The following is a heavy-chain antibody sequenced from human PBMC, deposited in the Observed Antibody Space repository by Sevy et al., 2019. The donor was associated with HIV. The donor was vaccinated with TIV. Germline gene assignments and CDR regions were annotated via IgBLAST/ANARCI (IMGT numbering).Heavy chain of an antibody. Sequence: GESLKISCKGSGYIFTNYWIGWVRQMPGKGLEWMGIIYPAGSDTTYSPSFQGQVTISADKSISTAYLQWSSLKASDTAMYYCARQAPSGSSAATFDIWGQGTMVTVSS. J-gene: IGHJ3*02. CDR3: ARQAPSGSSAATFDI. CDR2: IYPAGSDT. V-gene: IGHV5-51*01. CDR1: GYIFTNYW. D-gene: IGHD1-26*01.